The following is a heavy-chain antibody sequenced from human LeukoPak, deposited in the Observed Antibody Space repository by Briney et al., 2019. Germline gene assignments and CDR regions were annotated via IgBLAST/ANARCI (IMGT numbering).Heavy chain of an antibody. V-gene: IGHV3-15*01. CDR3: TYLAALPSNYYYYYYMDV. CDR2: IKSKTDGGTT. CDR1: GFTFSNAW. D-gene: IGHD6-13*01. Sequence: PGGSLRLSCAASGFTFSNAWMSWVRQAPGKGLEWVGRIKSKTDGGTTDYAAPVKGRFTISRDDSKNTLYLQMNSLKTEDTAVYYCTYLAALPSNYYYYYYMDVWGKGTTVTISS. J-gene: IGHJ6*03.